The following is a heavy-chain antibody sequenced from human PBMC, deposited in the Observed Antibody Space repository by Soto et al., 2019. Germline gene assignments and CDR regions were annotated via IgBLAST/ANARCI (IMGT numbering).Heavy chain of an antibody. V-gene: IGHV4-59*01. CDR1: GGSISSYY. CDR2: IYYSGST. CDR3: ARVCSSTSCYVSGHYYGMDV. Sequence: SETLSLTCTVSGGSISSYYWSWIRQPPGKGLEWIGYIYYSGSTNYNPSLKSRVTISVDTSKNQFSLKLSSVTAADTAVYYCARVCSSTSCYVSGHYYGMDVWGQGTTVTVSS. J-gene: IGHJ6*02. D-gene: IGHD2-2*01.